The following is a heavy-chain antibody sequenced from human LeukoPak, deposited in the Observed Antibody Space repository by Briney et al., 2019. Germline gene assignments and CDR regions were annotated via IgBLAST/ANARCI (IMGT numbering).Heavy chain of an antibody. Sequence: SETLSLTCTVSGGSISSGGYYWSWIRQHPGKGLEWIGYIYYSGSTYYNPSHKSRVTISVDTSKNQFSLKLSSGTAADTAVYYCARNHYDFWSGYYNQHWFDPWGQGTLVTVSS. J-gene: IGHJ5*02. D-gene: IGHD3-3*01. CDR1: GGSISSGGYY. CDR3: ARNHYDFWSGYYNQHWFDP. V-gene: IGHV4-31*03. CDR2: IYYSGST.